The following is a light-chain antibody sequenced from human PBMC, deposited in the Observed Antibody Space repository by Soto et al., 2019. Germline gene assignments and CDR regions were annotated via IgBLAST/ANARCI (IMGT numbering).Light chain of an antibody. J-gene: IGLJ1*01. CDR3: QSYDSSLSAHYV. CDR1: SSNIGAGYD. V-gene: IGLV1-40*01. Sequence: QSVLTQPPSVSGAPGQRVTISCTGSSSNIGAGYDVHWYQQLPGTAPKLLIYGNSNRPSGVPDRFSGSKSGTSASLAITGLQAEDEADYYCQSYDSSLSAHYVFGPGTKLTVL. CDR2: GNS.